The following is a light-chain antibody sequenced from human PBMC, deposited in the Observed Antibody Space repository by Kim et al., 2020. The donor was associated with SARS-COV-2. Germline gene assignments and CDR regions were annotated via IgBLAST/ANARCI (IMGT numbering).Light chain of an antibody. J-gene: IGKJ5*01. Sequence: EIVLTQSPATLSLSPGERATLSCRASQSVSSYLACYQQKPGQAPRLLIYDASNRATGIPARFSGSGSGTDFTLTISSLEPEDFAVYYCQQRSNRLTFGQGTRLEIK. CDR1: QSVSSY. CDR3: QQRSNRLT. V-gene: IGKV3-11*01. CDR2: DAS.